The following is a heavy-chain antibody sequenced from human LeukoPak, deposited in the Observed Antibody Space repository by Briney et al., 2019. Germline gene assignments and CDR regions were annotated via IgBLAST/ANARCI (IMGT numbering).Heavy chain of an antibody. J-gene: IGHJ5*02. Sequence: SETLSLTCAVYGGSFSGYYWSWIRQPPGKGLEWIGEINHSGSTNYNPSLKSRVTISVDTSKNQFSLKLSSVTAADTAVYYCARGVAVAGKLVDPWGQGTLVTVSS. V-gene: IGHV4-34*01. D-gene: IGHD6-19*01. CDR2: INHSGST. CDR3: ARGVAVAGKLVDP. CDR1: GGSFSGYY.